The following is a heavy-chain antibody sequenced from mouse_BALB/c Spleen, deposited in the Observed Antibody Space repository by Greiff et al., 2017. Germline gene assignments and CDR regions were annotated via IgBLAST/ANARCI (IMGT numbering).Heavy chain of an antibody. V-gene: IGHV1S56*01. CDR1: GYTFTSYY. CDR2: IYPGNVNT. CDR3: ARWDNYYAMDY. Sequence: VQLQQSGPELVKPGASVRISCKASGYTFTSYYIHWVKQRPGQGLEWIGWIYPGNVNTKYNEKFKGKATLTADKSSSTAYMQLSSLTSEDSAVYFCARWDNYYAMDYWGQGTSVTVSS. D-gene: IGHD4-1*01. J-gene: IGHJ4*01.